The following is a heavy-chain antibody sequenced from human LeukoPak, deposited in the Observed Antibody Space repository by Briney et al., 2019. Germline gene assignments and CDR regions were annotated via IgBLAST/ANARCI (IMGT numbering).Heavy chain of an antibody. J-gene: IGHJ4*02. Sequence: PGGSLRLSCTASESTFSSYSMNWVRQAPGKGLEWVASINRGATYIYYADSMKGRFTISRDDAKSSLYLQMNSLRAEDTAVYYCVRLRRNSDSSGYYYYYDYWGQGILVTVSS. CDR1: ESTFSSYS. CDR3: VRLRRNSDSSGYYYYYDY. CDR2: INRGATYI. V-gene: IGHV3-21*01. D-gene: IGHD3-22*01.